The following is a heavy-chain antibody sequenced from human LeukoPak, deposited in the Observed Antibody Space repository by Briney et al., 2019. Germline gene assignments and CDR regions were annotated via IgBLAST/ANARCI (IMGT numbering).Heavy chain of an antibody. CDR2: IYYSAST. Sequence: SETLSLNCTVSGGSININSYYCRSLRQHPGRGVEWIGNIYYSASTYYNPALKARVPISVDTSKNQFSLKLSSGTAADTAVYYCARETSYGSGSYTAFDIWGQGTMVTVSS. J-gene: IGHJ3*02. D-gene: IGHD3-10*01. CDR1: GGSININSYY. V-gene: IGHV4-30-4*08. CDR3: ARETSYGSGSYTAFDI.